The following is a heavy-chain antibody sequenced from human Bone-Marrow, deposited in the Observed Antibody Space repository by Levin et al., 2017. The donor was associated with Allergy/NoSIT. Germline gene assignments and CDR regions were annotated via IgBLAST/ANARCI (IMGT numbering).Heavy chain of an antibody. CDR2: IKTETDGGTT. J-gene: IGHJ4*02. CDR1: GFTFSNAW. Sequence: ETLSLTCAASGFTFSNAWMTWVRQAPGKGLEWIGRIKTETDGGTTDYAAHVKGRFTISRDDSKNTLYLQMSSLKTEDTAVYYCTPTPNWNFDYWGQGTLVTVSS. V-gene: IGHV3-15*01. CDR3: TPTPNWNFDY. D-gene: IGHD1-20*01.